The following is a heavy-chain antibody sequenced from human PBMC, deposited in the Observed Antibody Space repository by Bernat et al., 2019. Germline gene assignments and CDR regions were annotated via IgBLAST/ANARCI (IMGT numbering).Heavy chain of an antibody. D-gene: IGHD4-11*01. Sequence: QVQLVESGGGVVQPGRSLRLSCAASGFTFSSYGMHWVRQAPGKGLEWVAVIWYDGSNEHYADSVKGRFTISRDNSKNTLYLQMNSLRAEDTAVYYCARGNGPDYFYYWGQGTLVTVSS. CDR3: ARGNGPDYFYY. V-gene: IGHV3-33*01. J-gene: IGHJ4*02. CDR2: IWYDGSNE. CDR1: GFTFSSYG.